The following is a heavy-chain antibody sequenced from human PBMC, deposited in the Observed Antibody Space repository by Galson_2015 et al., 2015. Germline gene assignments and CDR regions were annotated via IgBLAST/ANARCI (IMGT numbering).Heavy chain of an antibody. CDR2: ISGSGSST. J-gene: IGHJ4*02. V-gene: IGHV3-23*01. CDR1: GFTFSSNM. Sequence: SLRLSCAASGFTFSSNMMSWVRQAPGKGLEWVSSISGSGSSTYYPDSVKGRFTISRDNSKNTLYLQMNSLRAEDTAIYYCAKCYTNYFEYWGQGTLVTV. D-gene: IGHD2-8*01. CDR3: AKCYTNYFEY.